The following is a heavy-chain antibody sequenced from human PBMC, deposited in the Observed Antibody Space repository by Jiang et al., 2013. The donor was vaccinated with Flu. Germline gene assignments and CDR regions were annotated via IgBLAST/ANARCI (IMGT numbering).Heavy chain of an antibody. CDR2: SAYNGNT. D-gene: IGHD1-7*01. CDR3: ARVQLGITGTPGTY. J-gene: IGHJ4*02. V-gene: IGHV1-18*01. Sequence: SAYNGNTNYAQKLQGRVTMTTDTSTSTAYMELRSLRSDDTAVYYCARVQLGITGTPGTYWGQGTLVTVSS.